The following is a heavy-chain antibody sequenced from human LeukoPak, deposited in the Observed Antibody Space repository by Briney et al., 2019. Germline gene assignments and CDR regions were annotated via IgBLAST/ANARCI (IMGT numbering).Heavy chain of an antibody. CDR1: GGSISSHY. D-gene: IGHD6-13*01. Sequence: SETLSLTCTVSGGSISSHYWSWIRQPPGKGLEWIGYIYYSGSTNYNPSLKSRVTISVDTSKNQFSLKLSSVTAADTAVYYCARGPGSSWYVFDYWGQGTLVTVSS. CDR2: IYYSGST. CDR3: ARGPGSSWYVFDY. V-gene: IGHV4-59*11. J-gene: IGHJ4*02.